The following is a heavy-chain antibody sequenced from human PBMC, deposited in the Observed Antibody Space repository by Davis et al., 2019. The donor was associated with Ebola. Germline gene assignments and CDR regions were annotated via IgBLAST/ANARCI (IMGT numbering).Heavy chain of an antibody. Sequence: GESLKISCAASGFTFSGSAMHWVRQASGKGLEWVGRIRRKANSYATAYAASVKGRFTISRDDSKNTAYLQMNSLKTEDTAVYYCTSSLSGVDPWGQGTLVTVSS. CDR2: IRRKANSYAT. CDR3: TSSLSGVDP. V-gene: IGHV3-73*01. D-gene: IGHD3-10*01. J-gene: IGHJ5*02. CDR1: GFTFSGSA.